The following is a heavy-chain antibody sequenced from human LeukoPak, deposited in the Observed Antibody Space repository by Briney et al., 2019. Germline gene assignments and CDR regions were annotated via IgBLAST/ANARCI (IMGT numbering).Heavy chain of an antibody. V-gene: IGHV3-30*18. CDR1: GFTFSSYG. CDR2: ISYDGSKK. D-gene: IGHD2-21*01. Sequence: GGSLRLSCAASGFTFSSYGMHWVRQAPGKGLEWVAVISYDGSKKYYEDSVKGRFTISRDNSKNTLYLQMNSLRAEDTAVYYCAKDRTFAGHETSFDYWGQGTLVTVSS. CDR3: AKDRTFAGHETSFDY. J-gene: IGHJ4*02.